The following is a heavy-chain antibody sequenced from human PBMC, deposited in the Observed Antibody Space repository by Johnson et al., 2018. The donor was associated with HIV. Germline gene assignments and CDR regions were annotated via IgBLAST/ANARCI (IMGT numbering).Heavy chain of an antibody. CDR1: GFTFSSYA. J-gene: IGHJ3*02. D-gene: IGHD3-22*01. CDR2: ISYDGSNK. V-gene: IGHV3-30*04. Sequence: QVQLVESGGGVVQPGRSLRLSCAASGFTFSSYAMHWVRQAPGKGLEWVAVISYDGSNKYYADSVKGRFTISRDNSKNTLYLQMNSLRAEDTAVYYWARPYDSSGGGAFDIWGQGTMVTVSS. CDR3: ARPYDSSGGGAFDI.